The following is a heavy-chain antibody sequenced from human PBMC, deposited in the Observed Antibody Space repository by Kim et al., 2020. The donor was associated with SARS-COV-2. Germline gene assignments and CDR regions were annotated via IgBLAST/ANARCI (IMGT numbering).Heavy chain of an antibody. V-gene: IGHV1-69*13. J-gene: IGHJ4*02. CDR2: IIPIFGTA. CDR3: ARGFYDSSGYPRPLGY. CDR1: GGTFSSYA. Sequence: SVKVSCKASGGTFSSYAISWVRQAPGQGLEWMGGIIPIFGTANYAQKFQGRVTITADESTSTAYMELSSLRSEDTAVYYCARGFYDSSGYPRPLGYRGQGTLVTVSS. D-gene: IGHD3-22*01.